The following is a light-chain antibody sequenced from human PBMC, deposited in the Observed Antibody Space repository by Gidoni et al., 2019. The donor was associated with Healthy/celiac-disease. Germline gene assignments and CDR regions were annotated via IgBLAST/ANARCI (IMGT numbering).Light chain of an antibody. V-gene: IGLV3-1*01. CDR2: KES. J-gene: IGLJ2*01. CDR1: KLGDKY. CDR3: EAWDSRTVV. Sequence: SYELTQPPSVPVSPGQTASITCSGDKLGDKYACWYQQKPGHSPVLVIYKESKRPSGIPERFSGSNSGNTATLTISGTQAMDEADYYCEAWDSRTVVFGGGTKLTVL.